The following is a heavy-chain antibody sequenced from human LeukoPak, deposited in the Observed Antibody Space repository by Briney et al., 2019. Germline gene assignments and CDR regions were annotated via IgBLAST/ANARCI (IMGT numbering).Heavy chain of an antibody. CDR2: IYYSGST. J-gene: IGHJ4*02. Sequence: SETLSLTCTVSGGSISSYYWSWIRQPPGKGLEWIGYIYYSGSTNYNPSLKSRVTISVDTSKNQFSLKLSSVTAADTAVYYCARAYCGGDCSLDYWGQGTLVTVSS. V-gene: IGHV4-59*01. CDR3: ARAYCGGDCSLDY. CDR1: GGSISSYY. D-gene: IGHD2-21*01.